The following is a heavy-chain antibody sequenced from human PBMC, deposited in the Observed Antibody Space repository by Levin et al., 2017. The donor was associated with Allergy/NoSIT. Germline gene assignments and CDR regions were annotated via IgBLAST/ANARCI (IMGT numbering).Heavy chain of an antibody. CDR2: ISYDGSNK. J-gene: IGHJ6*02. CDR1: GFPFSSSA. D-gene: IGHD1-26*01. Sequence: LSLTCAASGFPFSSSAMHWVRQAPGKGLEWVAVISYDGSNKYYADSVKGRFTISRDNSKNTLYLQMNSLRAEDTAVYYCARDRVGATMLGYYYYGMDVWGQGTTVTVSS. V-gene: IGHV3-30-3*01. CDR3: ARDRVGATMLGYYYYGMDV.